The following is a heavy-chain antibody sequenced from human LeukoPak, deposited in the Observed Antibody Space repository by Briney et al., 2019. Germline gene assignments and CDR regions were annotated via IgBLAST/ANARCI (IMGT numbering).Heavy chain of an antibody. CDR3: ARGYYWYSDL. Sequence: SETLSLTCTVSGGSISSYYWSWIRQPPGKGLEWIGYIYYSGSTNYNPSLKSRVTISVDTSKNQFSLKLGSVTAADTAVYYCARGYYWYSDLWGRGTLVTVSS. CDR1: GGSISSYY. V-gene: IGHV4-59*01. J-gene: IGHJ2*01. CDR2: IYYSGST.